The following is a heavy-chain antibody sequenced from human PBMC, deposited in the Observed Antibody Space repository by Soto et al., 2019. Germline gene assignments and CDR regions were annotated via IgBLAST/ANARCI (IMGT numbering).Heavy chain of an antibody. V-gene: IGHV3-7*04. Sequence: EVQLVESGGGLVQPGGSLRLSCAASGFTFSSYWMTWVRQAPGKGLEWVANIKQDGSEKYYVDSVKGRFTISRDNARNSLYLQINSLRAEDTAVYYCARDSRFGGSCQALFDYWGQGTLVTVSS. D-gene: IGHD2-15*01. J-gene: IGHJ4*02. CDR3: ARDSRFGGSCQALFDY. CDR2: IKQDGSEK. CDR1: GFTFSSYW.